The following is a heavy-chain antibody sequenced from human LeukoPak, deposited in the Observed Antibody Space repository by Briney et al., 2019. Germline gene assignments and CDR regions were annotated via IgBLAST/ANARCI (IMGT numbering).Heavy chain of an antibody. CDR1: GFTFSDYA. CDR2: IYSGGST. V-gene: IGHV3-53*04. J-gene: IGHJ4*02. Sequence: PGGSLRLSCAASGFTFSDYAMTWVRQAPGKGLEWVSVIYSGGSTYYADSVKGRFTISRHNSKNTLYLQMNSLRAEDTAVYYCTYSSGWNNAFDYWGQGTLVTVSS. D-gene: IGHD6-19*01. CDR3: TYSSGWNNAFDY.